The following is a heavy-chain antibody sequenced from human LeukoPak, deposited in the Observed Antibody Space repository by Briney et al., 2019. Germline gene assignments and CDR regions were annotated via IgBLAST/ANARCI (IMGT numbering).Heavy chain of an antibody. D-gene: IGHD2-2*01. CDR2: ISYDGSNK. CDR3: ARGIEYQLLLGAFDI. Sequence: GRSLRLSCAASGFTFSSYAMHWVRQAPGKGLEWVAVISYDGSNKYYADSVKGRFTISRDNAKNTLYLQMNSLRAEDTAVYYCARGIEYQLLLGAFDIWGQGTMVTVSS. CDR1: GFTFSSYA. J-gene: IGHJ3*02. V-gene: IGHV3-30-3*01.